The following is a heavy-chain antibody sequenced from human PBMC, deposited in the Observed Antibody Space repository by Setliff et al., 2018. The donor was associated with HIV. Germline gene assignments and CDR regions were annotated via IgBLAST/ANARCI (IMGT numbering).Heavy chain of an antibody. J-gene: IGHJ4*02. V-gene: IGHV3-74*01. CDR3: ARGRSSGYGDY. CDR1: GFTLSSYW. D-gene: IGHD5-12*01. Sequence: PGGSLRLSCAASGFTLSSYWMHWVRQVPGKGLEWVSRIKTDGSYTNYADSVKGRFTISRDNAKNTLYLQMNSLRDDDTAVYYCARGRSSGYGDYWGQGTLVTVSS. CDR2: IKTDGSYT.